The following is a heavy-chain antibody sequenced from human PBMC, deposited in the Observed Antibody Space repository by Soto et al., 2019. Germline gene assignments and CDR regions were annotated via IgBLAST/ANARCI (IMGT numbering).Heavy chain of an antibody. J-gene: IGHJ6*02. V-gene: IGHV4-34*01. CDR2: INHSGST. CDR1: GGSFSGYY. D-gene: IGHD2-15*01. Sequence: SETLSLSCAVYGGSFSGYYWSWIRQPPGKGLEWIGEINHSGSTNYNPSLKSRVTISVDTSKNQFSLKLSSVTAADTAVYCCAREGCSGGSCYSGFFYYYYGMDVWGQGTTVTVSS. CDR3: AREGCSGGSCYSGFFYYYYGMDV.